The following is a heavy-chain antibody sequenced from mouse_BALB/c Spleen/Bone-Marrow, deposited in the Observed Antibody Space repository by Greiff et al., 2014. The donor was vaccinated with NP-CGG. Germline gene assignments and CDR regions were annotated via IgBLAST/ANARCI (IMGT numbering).Heavy chain of an antibody. J-gene: IGHJ3*01. CDR2: INPYNGGT. CDR3: ARGISTMITAWFAY. D-gene: IGHD2-4*01. V-gene: IGHV1-26*01. Sequence: EVQLQQSGPELVKPGASMKISCKASGYSFTGYTMNWVKQSHGKNLEWIGLINPYNGGTSYNQKFKGKATLTVDKSSSTAYMELLSLSSEDSAVYYCARGISTMITAWFAYWGQGTLVTVSA. CDR1: GYSFTGYT.